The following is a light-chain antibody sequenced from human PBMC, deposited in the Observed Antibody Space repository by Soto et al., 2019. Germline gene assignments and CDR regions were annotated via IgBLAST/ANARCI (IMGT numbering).Light chain of an antibody. CDR1: QSISSY. CDR3: QQSYSGPLT. CDR2: AAS. Sequence: DIQMTQSPASLSASVGDRVTITFRASQSISSYLNWYQQKPGKAPKVLIYAASSLQSGVPSRFSGIGSGTGFTLSISSLQPEDFATYYCQQSYSGPLTFGGGTKVDIK. J-gene: IGKJ4*01. V-gene: IGKV1-39*01.